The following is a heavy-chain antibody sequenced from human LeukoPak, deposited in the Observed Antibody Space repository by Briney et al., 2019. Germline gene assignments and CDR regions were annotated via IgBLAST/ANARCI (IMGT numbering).Heavy chain of an antibody. D-gene: IGHD2-15*01. J-gene: IGHJ6*03. CDR3: AKVMPPGRIRFYSYYMDV. V-gene: IGHV3-30*02. CDR1: GFSFSGYG. CDR2: IRYDGSNE. Sequence: GGSLRLSCAASGFSFSGYGMHWVRQAPGKGLEWVAFIRYDGSNEYYADSVKGRFTISGDKSKNTLSLQMNGLRVEDTAVYYCAKVMPPGRIRFYSYYMDVWGKGTTVTVS.